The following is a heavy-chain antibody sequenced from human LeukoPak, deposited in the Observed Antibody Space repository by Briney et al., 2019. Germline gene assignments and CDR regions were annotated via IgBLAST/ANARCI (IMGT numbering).Heavy chain of an antibody. CDR3: ARERGITMVRGAITNPGLYGMDV. CDR2: IYYSGST. Sequence: SETLSLTCTVSGGSISSSSYYWGWLRQPPGTGLEWIGSIYYSGSTYYNPSLKSRVTISVDTSKNQFSLKLSSVPAADTAVYYCARERGITMVRGAITNPGLYGMDVWGQG. V-gene: IGHV4-39*02. J-gene: IGHJ6*02. D-gene: IGHD3-10*01. CDR1: GGSISSSSYY.